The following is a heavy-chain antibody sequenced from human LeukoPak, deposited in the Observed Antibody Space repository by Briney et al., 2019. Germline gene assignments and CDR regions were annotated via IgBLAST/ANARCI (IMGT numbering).Heavy chain of an antibody. CDR1: GDSISSGSFY. V-gene: IGHV4-61*02. CDR2: IYPSGST. D-gene: IGHD3-22*01. J-gene: IGHJ4*02. CDR3: ARVTAYMIEDYFDY. Sequence: SETLSLTCSVSGDSISSGSFYWSWIRQPAGRGLEWIGRIYPSGSTNYNPSLKSRVTISLDTSKHQSSLKLSSVTAADTVVYYCARVTAYMIEDYFDYWGQGTLVTVSS.